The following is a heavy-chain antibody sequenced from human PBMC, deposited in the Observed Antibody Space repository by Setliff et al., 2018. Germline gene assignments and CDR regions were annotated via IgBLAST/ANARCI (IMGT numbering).Heavy chain of an antibody. J-gene: IGHJ4*02. CDR1: GYSISSGYY. V-gene: IGHV4-38-2*01. Sequence: PSETLSLTCAVSGYSISSGYYWGWIRQPPGKGLEWIGSIYHSGSTYYNPSLKSRVTISVDTSKNQFSLKLSSVTAADTAVYYCARKYSSSWYWTWIYYFDYWGRVTLVTVSS. CDR2: IYHSGST. CDR3: ARKYSSSWYWTWIYYFDY. D-gene: IGHD6-13*01.